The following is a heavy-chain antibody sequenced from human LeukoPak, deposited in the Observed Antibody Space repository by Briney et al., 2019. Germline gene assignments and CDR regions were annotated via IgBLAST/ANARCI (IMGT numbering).Heavy chain of an antibody. J-gene: IGHJ4*02. CDR1: GGSISSGDYY. CDR2: IYYSGST. Sequence: PSETLSLTCTVSGGSISSGDYYWSWIRQPPGKGLEWIGYIYYSGSTYYNPSLKSRVTISVDTSKNQFSLKLSSVTAADTAVYYCARHHPMIAVAPRFDYWGQGTLVTVSS. D-gene: IGHD6-19*01. V-gene: IGHV4-30-4*01. CDR3: ARHHPMIAVAPRFDY.